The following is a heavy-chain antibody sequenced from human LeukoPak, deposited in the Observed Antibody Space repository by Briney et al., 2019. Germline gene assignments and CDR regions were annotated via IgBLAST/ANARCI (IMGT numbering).Heavy chain of an antibody. CDR1: GFSFSENW. D-gene: IGHD7-27*01. Sequence: GGSLILSCAASGFSFSENWMSLVRQAPGKGPEWVANIRPDGNVAFHVDFVKGRFSISRDNAKNTLYLQMNGLRVEDTALYYCARDDHWGWDKWGRGTLVTASS. V-gene: IGHV3-7*01. CDR2: IRPDGNVA. J-gene: IGHJ4*02. CDR3: ARDDHWGWDK.